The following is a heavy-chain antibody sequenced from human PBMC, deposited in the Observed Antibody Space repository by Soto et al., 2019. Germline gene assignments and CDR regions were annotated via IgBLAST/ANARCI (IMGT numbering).Heavy chain of an antibody. CDR3: ARGGYYDSSGSRNYHYYGMNV. V-gene: IGHV1-69*13. CDR1: GGTFSSYA. CDR2: IIPIFGTA. D-gene: IGHD3-22*01. Sequence: SVKVSCKASGGTFSSYAISWVRQAPGQGLEWMGGIIPIFGTANYAQKFQGRVTITADESTSTAYMELSSLRSEDTAVYYCARGGYYDSSGSRNYHYYGMNVWGQGTTVTVS. J-gene: IGHJ6*02.